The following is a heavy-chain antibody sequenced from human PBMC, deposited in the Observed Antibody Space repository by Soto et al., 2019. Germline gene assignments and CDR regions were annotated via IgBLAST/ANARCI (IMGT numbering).Heavy chain of an antibody. CDR1: GFTFDDYA. CDR2: ISWNSGSI. V-gene: IGHV3-9*01. D-gene: IGHD2-15*01. Sequence: GGSLRLSCAASGFTFDDYAMHWVRQAPGKGLEWVSGISWNSGSIGYADSVKGRFTISRDNAKNSLYLQMNSLRAEDTALYYCAKDADIVVVVAAKYAFDIWGQGTMVTVSS. CDR3: AKDADIVVVVAAKYAFDI. J-gene: IGHJ3*02.